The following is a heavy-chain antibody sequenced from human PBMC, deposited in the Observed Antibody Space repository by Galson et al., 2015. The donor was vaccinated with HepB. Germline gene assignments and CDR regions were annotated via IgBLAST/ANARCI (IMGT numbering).Heavy chain of an antibody. CDR3: AKMDDPQTDY. V-gene: IGHV3-23*01. Sequence: SLRLSCAASGFIFSSYAMSWVRQAPGKGLEWVSDISGSGGSTYYADSAKGRCTISRDNSKNTPYLQMKSLRAEDTAVYYCAKMDDPQTDYWGQGTLVTVSS. J-gene: IGHJ4*02. CDR2: ISGSGGST. CDR1: GFIFSSYA. D-gene: IGHD1-1*01.